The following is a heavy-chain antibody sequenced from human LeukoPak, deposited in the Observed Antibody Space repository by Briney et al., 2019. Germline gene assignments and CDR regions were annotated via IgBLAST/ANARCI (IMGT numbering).Heavy chain of an antibody. D-gene: IGHD3-10*01. CDR2: INHSGST. V-gene: IGHV4-30-2*01. CDR1: GGSISSGGYS. CDR3: ARTSGYYGSDPFDY. Sequence: TLSLTCAVSGGSISSGGYSWSWIRQPPGKGLEWIGYINHSGSTYDNPSLKRRVTISIDMSKNQFSLKLSSVTAADTAVYYCARTSGYYGSDPFDYWGQGTLVTVSS. J-gene: IGHJ4*02.